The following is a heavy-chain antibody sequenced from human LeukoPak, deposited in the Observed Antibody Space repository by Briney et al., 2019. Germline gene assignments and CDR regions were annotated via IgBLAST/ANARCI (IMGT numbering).Heavy chain of an antibody. V-gene: IGHV1-46*01. CDR3: ARQYCSGGSCHDAFDI. D-gene: IGHD2-15*01. J-gene: IGHJ3*02. Sequence: GASVKVSCKASGYTFTGYYMHWVRQAPGQGLEWMGIINPSGGSTSYAQKFQGRVTMTRDTSTSTVYMELSSLRSEDTAVYYCARQYCSGGSCHDAFDIWGQGTMVTVSS. CDR2: INPSGGST. CDR1: GYTFTGYY.